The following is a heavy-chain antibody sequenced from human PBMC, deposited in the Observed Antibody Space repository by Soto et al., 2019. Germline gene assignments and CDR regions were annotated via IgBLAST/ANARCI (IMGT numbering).Heavy chain of an antibody. D-gene: IGHD2-2*01. Sequence: ASVKVSCKASGYTFTSYAMHWVRQAPGQRLEWMGWINAGNGNTKYSQKFQGRVTITRDTSASTACMELSSLRSEDTAVYYCARDRCSSTSCSNWFDPWGQGTLVTVSS. CDR1: GYTFTSYA. CDR3: ARDRCSSTSCSNWFDP. V-gene: IGHV1-3*01. J-gene: IGHJ5*02. CDR2: INAGNGNT.